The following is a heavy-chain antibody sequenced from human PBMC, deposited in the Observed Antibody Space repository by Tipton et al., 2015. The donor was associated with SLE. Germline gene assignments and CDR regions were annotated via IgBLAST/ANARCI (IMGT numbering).Heavy chain of an antibody. CDR2: ISSSRTNI. CDR3: ARESSTSTLLDS. CDR1: GFPFSDYS. V-gene: IGHV3-21*01. D-gene: IGHD2-15*01. J-gene: IGHJ4*02. Sequence: SLRLSCAASGFPFSDYSFTWVRQTSGGSLEWISAISSSRTNIYYADSVKGRFTVSRDNTTGSLFLQMDDLRAEDTAVYFCARESSTSTLLDSWGQGTLVTVSS.